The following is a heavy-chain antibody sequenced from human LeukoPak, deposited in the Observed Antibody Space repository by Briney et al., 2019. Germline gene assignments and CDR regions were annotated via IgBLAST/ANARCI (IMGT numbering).Heavy chain of an antibody. CDR2: IWYDGSNK. Sequence: GGSLRPSCAASGFTFRSYGMHWVRQAPGEGLEWVAVIWYDGSNKNYADSVKGRFTISGDNSKNTLYLQMNSLRAEDTAVYYCARDRAAAMEYYYMDVWGKGTTVTVSS. CDR3: ARDRAAAMEYYYMDV. D-gene: IGHD2-2*01. CDR1: GFTFRSYG. J-gene: IGHJ6*03. V-gene: IGHV3-33*01.